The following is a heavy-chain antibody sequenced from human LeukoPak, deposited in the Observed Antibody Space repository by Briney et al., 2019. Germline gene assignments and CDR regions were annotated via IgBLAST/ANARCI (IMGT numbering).Heavy chain of an antibody. CDR1: GGSISSYY. V-gene: IGHV4-59*12. CDR2: IFYSGRT. Sequence: PSETLSLTCTVSGGSISSYYWNWIRQPPGKGLEWIGYIFYSGRTNYNPSLKSRVTISVDTSKNWFSLRLTSVTAADTAVYYCALGDGDPFDYRGLGTLVTVSS. J-gene: IGHJ4*02. D-gene: IGHD4-17*01. CDR3: ALGDGDPFDY.